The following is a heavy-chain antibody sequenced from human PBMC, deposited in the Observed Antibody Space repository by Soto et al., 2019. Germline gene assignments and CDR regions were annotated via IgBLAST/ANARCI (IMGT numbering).Heavy chain of an antibody. J-gene: IGHJ6*02. D-gene: IGHD1-1*01. V-gene: IGHV3-23*01. Sequence: EVRLLESGGGLVQPGGSLRLSCVASGFNFRGYYMPWFRQAPGKGPELVSGTSPASDNTQSADSWKGRFTISRDNSKNKRFLQMDSLRAEDTAVYYCAIDPHWYGMDVAGQVTTVAVSS. CDR2: TSPASDNT. CDR3: AIDPHWYGMDV. CDR1: GFNFRGYY.